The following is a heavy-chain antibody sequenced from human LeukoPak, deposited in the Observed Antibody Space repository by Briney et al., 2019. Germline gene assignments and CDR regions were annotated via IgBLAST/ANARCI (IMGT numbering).Heavy chain of an antibody. CDR3: ASSDYYDSSGLRTFDI. CDR2: IYTSGST. J-gene: IGHJ3*02. Sequence: SETLSLTCTVSGGSISSYYWSWIRQPAGKGLEWIGRIYTSGSTNYNPSLKSRVTMSVDTSKNQFSLKLSSVTAADTAVYYCASSDYYDSSGLRTFDIWGQGTMVTVSS. D-gene: IGHD3-22*01. CDR1: GGSISSYY. V-gene: IGHV4-4*07.